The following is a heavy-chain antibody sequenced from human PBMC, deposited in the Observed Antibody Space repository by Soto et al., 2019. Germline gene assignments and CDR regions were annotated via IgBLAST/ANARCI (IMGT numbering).Heavy chain of an antibody. CDR3: ARGVSAGVDY. J-gene: IGHJ4*02. Sequence: QVQLVQSGAEVREPGASVKVSCKASGYSFTSLDINWVRQTAGQGLEWMGWMEPSTGRTGYAQNFQGRVTMTRDTSINTAYMDVTTLTSDDTAFYYCARGVSAGVDYWGQGTLVIVSS. D-gene: IGHD1-26*01. V-gene: IGHV1-8*01. CDR1: GYSFTSLD. CDR2: MEPSTGRT.